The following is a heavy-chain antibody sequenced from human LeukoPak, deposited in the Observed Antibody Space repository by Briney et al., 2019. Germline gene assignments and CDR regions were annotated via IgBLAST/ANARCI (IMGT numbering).Heavy chain of an antibody. CDR3: ARERYSSSSLFAVTPFDY. J-gene: IGHJ4*02. Sequence: GGSLRLSCAASGFTFSSYSMNWVRQAPGKGLEWVSSISSSSSYIYYADSVKGRFTISRDNAKNSLYLQMNSLRAEDTAVYYCARERYSSSSLFAVTPFDYWGQGTRITVSS. D-gene: IGHD6-13*01. CDR2: ISSSSSYI. CDR1: GFTFSSYS. V-gene: IGHV3-21*01.